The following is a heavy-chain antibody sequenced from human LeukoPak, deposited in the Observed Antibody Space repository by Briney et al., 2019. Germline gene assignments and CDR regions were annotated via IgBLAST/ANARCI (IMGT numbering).Heavy chain of an antibody. V-gene: IGHV3-7*01. D-gene: IGHD3-3*01. J-gene: IGHJ4*02. CDR2: IKQDGSEK. Sequence: PGGSLRLSCAASGFIFSSYWMSWVRQAPGKGLEWVANIKQDGSEKYYVDFVKGRFTISRDNAKNSLFLQINSLRAEDTAVYYCARHVRFEGVDYWGQGTLVTVSS. CDR3: ARHVRFEGVDY. CDR1: GFIFSSYW.